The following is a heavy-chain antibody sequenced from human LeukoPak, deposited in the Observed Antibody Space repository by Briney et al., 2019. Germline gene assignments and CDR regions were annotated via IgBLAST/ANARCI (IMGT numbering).Heavy chain of an antibody. J-gene: IGHJ3*02. CDR2: MNPNSGNT. CDR3: ARASNTDDAFNI. Sequence: ASVKVSCKASGYTFTSYDINWVRQATGRGLEWMGWMNPNSGNTGYAQKFQGRVTMTRNTSISTAYMELSSLRSEDTAVYYCARASNTDDAFNIWAQGTMVTVSS. V-gene: IGHV1-8*01. D-gene: IGHD2/OR15-2a*01. CDR1: GYTFTSYD.